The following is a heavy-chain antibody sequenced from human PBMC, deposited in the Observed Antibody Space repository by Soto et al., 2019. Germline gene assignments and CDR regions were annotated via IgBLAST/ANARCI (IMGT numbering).Heavy chain of an antibody. J-gene: IGHJ4*02. V-gene: IGHV3-23*01. CDR2: ISGSGGSA. D-gene: IGHD3-9*01. Sequence: PGGSLRLSCAASGFTFSSYAMSWVRQAPGKGLEWVSAISGSGGSANYADSVKGRFTISRDNSKNTLYLQMNSLRAEDTAVYYCAKARYFDWYTYFDYWGQGTLVTVSS. CDR1: GFTFSSYA. CDR3: AKARYFDWYTYFDY.